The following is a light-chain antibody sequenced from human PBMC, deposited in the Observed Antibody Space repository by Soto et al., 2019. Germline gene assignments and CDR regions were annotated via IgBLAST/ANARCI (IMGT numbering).Light chain of an antibody. CDR3: SSYAGSSNV. CDR2: EVN. CDR1: SSDVGGYNY. Sequence: QSALTQPPSASGSPGQSVAISCTGTSSDVGGYNYVSWYQQHPGKAPKLMIYEVNKRPSGVPDRFSGSKSANTAYLTVSGLQAEDEADYYCSSYAGSSNVFGTGTKVTVL. V-gene: IGLV2-8*01. J-gene: IGLJ1*01.